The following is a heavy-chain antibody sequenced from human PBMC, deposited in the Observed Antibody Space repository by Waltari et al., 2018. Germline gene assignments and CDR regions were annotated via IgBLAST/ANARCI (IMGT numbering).Heavy chain of an antibody. J-gene: IGHJ6*02. V-gene: IGHV1-69*08. CDR3: ASTPVNYGDYPRYYYYGMDV. D-gene: IGHD4-17*01. CDR1: GGTFSSYA. CDR2: IIPIFGTA. Sequence: QVQLVQSGAEVKKPGSSVTVSCKASGGTFSSYAISWVRQAPGQGLEWMGRIIPIFGTANYAQKFQGRVTITADKSTSTAYMELSSLRSEDTAVYYCASTPVNYGDYPRYYYYGMDVWGQGTTVTVSS.